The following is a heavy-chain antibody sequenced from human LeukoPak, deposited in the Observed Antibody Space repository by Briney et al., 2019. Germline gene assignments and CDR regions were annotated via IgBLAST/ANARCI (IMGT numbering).Heavy chain of an antibody. CDR1: GGSISSYY. J-gene: IGHJ4*02. Sequence: PSETLSLTCTVSGGSISSYYWSWIRQPPGKGLEWIGYIYYSGSTNYNPSLKSRVTISVDTSKNQFSLKLSSVTAADTAVYYCARTNRYNWNYRYYFDYWGQGTLVTVSS. V-gene: IGHV4-59*01. CDR2: IYYSGST. D-gene: IGHD1-7*01. CDR3: ARTNRYNWNYRYYFDY.